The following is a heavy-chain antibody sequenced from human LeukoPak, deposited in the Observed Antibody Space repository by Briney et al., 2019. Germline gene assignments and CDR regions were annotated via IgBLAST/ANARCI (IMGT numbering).Heavy chain of an antibody. CDR3: AREVMVRGVIITLGNWFDP. J-gene: IGHJ5*02. Sequence: PSETLSLTRTVSGGSISSYYWSWIRQPAGKGLEWIGCIYTSGSTNYNPSLKSRVTMSVDTSKNQFSLKLSSVTAADTAVYYCAREVMVRGVIITLGNWFDPWGQGTLVTVSS. CDR1: GGSISSYY. V-gene: IGHV4-4*07. CDR2: IYTSGST. D-gene: IGHD3-10*01.